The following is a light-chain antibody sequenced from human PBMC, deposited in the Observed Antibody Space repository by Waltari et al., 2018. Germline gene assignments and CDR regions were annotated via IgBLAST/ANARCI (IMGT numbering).Light chain of an antibody. Sequence: SYELTQPPSVSVSPGQTARTTCSGAALAKKYARWFQQKPGQAPVLVIYKDNERPSGIPERFSGSSSGSTVTLTISGAQVEDEADYYCYSAADNNQWVFGGGTKLTVL. CDR2: KDN. CDR3: YSAADNNQWV. V-gene: IGLV3-27*01. CDR1: ALAKKY. J-gene: IGLJ3*02.